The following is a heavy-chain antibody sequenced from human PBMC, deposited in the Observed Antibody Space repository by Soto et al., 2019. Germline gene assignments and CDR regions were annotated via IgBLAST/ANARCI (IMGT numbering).Heavy chain of an antibody. J-gene: IGHJ3*01. CDR2: TIPVFGSE. CDR1: GGSITKFA. Sequence: QVQLEQSGAEVKTPGSSVKVSCRPSGGSITKFAFSWVRQAPGQGIEWMGATIPVFGSEHYAQKFQGRLTIVADKSTSTVYMELTGLRSEDTAVYFCSRDTPLKPYVLVPPEMADAIDVWCQGTRVTGS. D-gene: IGHD3-10*02. V-gene: IGHV1-69*06. CDR3: SRDTPLKPYVLVPPEMADAIDV.